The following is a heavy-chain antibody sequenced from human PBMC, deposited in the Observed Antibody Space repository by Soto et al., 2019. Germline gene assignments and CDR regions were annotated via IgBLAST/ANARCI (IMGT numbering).Heavy chain of an antibody. J-gene: IGHJ4*02. CDR2: IYYSGST. CDR1: GGSISSYY. V-gene: IGHV4-59*08. D-gene: IGHD3-22*01. Sequence: PSETLSLTCTVSGGSISSYYRSWIRQPPGKGLEWIGYIYYSGSTNYNPSLKSRVTISLDTSKNQFSLKLSSVTAADTAVYYCARYPITMIVVVPTTLFDYWGQGTLVTVSS. CDR3: ARYPITMIVVVPTTLFDY.